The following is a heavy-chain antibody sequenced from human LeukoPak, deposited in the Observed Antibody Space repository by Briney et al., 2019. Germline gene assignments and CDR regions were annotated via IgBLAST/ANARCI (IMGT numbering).Heavy chain of an antibody. Sequence: ASVTVSCKASGGTFSSYAISWVRQAPGQGLEWMGGIIPIFGTANYAQKFQGRVTITADESTSTAYMELSSLRSDDTAVYYCARDMEVGFDYWGQGTLVTVSS. J-gene: IGHJ4*02. CDR2: IIPIFGTA. D-gene: IGHD1-26*01. V-gene: IGHV1-69*13. CDR1: GGTFSSYA. CDR3: ARDMEVGFDY.